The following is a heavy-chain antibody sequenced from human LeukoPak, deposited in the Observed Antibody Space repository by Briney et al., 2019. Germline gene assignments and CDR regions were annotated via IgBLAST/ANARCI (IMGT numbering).Heavy chain of an antibody. CDR3: ARDSRRELLHAFDI. CDR2: IDYSAST. J-gene: IGHJ3*02. CDR1: GGSISTYY. V-gene: IGHV4-59*01. D-gene: IGHD1-7*01. Sequence: SETLSLTCTVSGGSISTYYWSWIRQPPGKGLEWIAYIDYSASTNYNPSLRSRVTISVDTSKNQFSLKLSSVTAADTAVYYCARDSRRELLHAFDIWGQGTMVTVSS.